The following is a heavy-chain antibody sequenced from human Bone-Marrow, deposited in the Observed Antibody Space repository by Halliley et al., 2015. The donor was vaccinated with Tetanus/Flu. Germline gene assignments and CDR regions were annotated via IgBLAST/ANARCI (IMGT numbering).Heavy chain of an antibody. J-gene: IGHJ6*02. V-gene: IGHV3-23*01. Sequence: NGETPYYGGSGRGRFTISRDNSKNTIYLQRSSLRAEDTAVYYCAKYGGVGRGSNYGLDVWGQGTTVTVS. CDR2: NGETP. CDR3: AKYGGVGRGSNYGLDV. D-gene: IGHD3-16*01.